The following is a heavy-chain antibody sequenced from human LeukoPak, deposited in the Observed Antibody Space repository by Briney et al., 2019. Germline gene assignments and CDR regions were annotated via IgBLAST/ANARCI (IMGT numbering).Heavy chain of an antibody. CDR1: GFTFSDYY. Sequence: GGSLRLSCTASGFTFSDYYMSWIRQAPGKGLEGIAYISSRGDTIYYADSVKGRFTISRDSAMNSIYLQMNRLKVEDTALYYCAGEEVRTVSAFNIWGRGTTVTVSS. V-gene: IGHV3-11*01. J-gene: IGHJ3*02. CDR3: AGEEVRTVSAFNI. CDR2: ISSRGDTI. D-gene: IGHD5/OR15-5a*01.